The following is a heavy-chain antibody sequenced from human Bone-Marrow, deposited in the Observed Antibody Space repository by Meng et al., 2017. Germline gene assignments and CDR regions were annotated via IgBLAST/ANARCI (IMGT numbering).Heavy chain of an antibody. V-gene: IGHV7-4-1*02. Sequence: QSVQSVSELKKPWASVNVSCKASGYTFTRYAMNWVRQAPGQGLEWMGWINTNTGNPTYAQGFTGRFVFSLDTSVSTAYLQISSLKAEDTAVYYCARSFSVVVTAPPYYWGQGTLVTVSS. J-gene: IGHJ4*02. CDR2: INTNTGNP. CDR3: ARSFSVVVTAPPYY. D-gene: IGHD2-21*02. CDR1: GYTFTRYA.